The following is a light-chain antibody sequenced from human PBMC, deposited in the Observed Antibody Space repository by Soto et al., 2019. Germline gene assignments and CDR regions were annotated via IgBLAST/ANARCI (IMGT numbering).Light chain of an antibody. V-gene: IGKV3-20*01. CDR1: QSVSSSY. CDR3: QQHGSSPRRYI. Sequence: EIVLTQSPGTLSLSPGERATLSCRASQSVSSSYLAWYQQKPGQAPRLLIYGASSRATGIPDRCSGSGSVTDLTLTISRLECKDFAVYYCQQHGSSPRRYIFGQGTKLQIK. CDR2: GAS. J-gene: IGKJ2*01.